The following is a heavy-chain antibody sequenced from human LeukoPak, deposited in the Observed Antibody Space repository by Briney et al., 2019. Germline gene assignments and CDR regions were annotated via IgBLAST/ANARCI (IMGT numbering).Heavy chain of an antibody. Sequence: SQTLSLTCTVSGGSISSVAYSWSWIRQPPGRDLEWIGYIYHSGSTYYSPSLTSRVTISVDKAKNQFSLNLSSVTAADTAVYYCARGDIRRLWAFDIWGQGTMVTVPS. V-gene: IGHV4-30-2*01. J-gene: IGHJ3*02. D-gene: IGHD2-21*01. CDR1: GGSISSVAYS. CDR2: IYHSGST. CDR3: ARGDIRRLWAFDI.